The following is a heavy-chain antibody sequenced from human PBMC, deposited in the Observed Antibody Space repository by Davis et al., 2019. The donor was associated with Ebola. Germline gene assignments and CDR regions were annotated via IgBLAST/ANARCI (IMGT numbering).Heavy chain of an antibody. D-gene: IGHD3-10*01. V-gene: IGHV3-30-3*01. Sequence: GESLKISCVASGIIFRNYAFHWVRQAPGKGLEWVASISYSATTIYYIDSVKGRFTISKDNSKNTLYLEMNSLRVDDTATYYCATDLGSGSKYWGQGTLVTVAS. J-gene: IGHJ4*02. CDR2: ISYSATTI. CDR3: ATDLGSGSKY. CDR1: GIIFRNYA.